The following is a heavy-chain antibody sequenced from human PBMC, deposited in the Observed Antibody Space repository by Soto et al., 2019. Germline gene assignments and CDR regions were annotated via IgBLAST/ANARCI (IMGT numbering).Heavy chain of an antibody. J-gene: IGHJ5*02. V-gene: IGHV4-31*03. CDR1: GGSISSGGYY. Sequence: SETLSLTCTVSGGSISSGGYYWSWIRQHPGKGLEWIGYIYYSGSTYYNPSLKSRVTISVDTSKNQFSLKLSSVTAADTAVYYCARSHCSSTSCYAGRGLKEYNWFDPWGQGTLVTVSS. CDR3: ARSHCSSTSCYAGRGLKEYNWFDP. CDR2: IYYSGST. D-gene: IGHD2-2*01.